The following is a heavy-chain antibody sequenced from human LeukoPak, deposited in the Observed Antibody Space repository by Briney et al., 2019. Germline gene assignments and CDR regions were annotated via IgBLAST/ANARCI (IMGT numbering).Heavy chain of an antibody. J-gene: IGHJ4*02. CDR1: GHSLTELS. CDR2: FDPEPGET. D-gene: IGHD3-10*01. Sequence: ASVKVSCKVSGHSLTELSMHWERQAPGKGIEWVGGFDPEPGETVHAQTFHGRASTTEDTSTDTAYMQLSSLKSEDTAMYYCATIPMVRGIIVDYWGQGTLITVSS. V-gene: IGHV1-24*01. CDR3: ATIPMVRGIIVDY.